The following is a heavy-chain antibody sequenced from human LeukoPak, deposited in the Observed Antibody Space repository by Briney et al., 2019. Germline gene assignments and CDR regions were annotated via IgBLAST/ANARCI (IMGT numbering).Heavy chain of an antibody. CDR1: GFTLSSYS. Sequence: PGGSLRLSCAASGFTLSSYSMNWVRQAPGKGLEWDSSISSSSSYIYYADSVKGRFTISRDNAKNSLYLQMNSLRAEDTAVYYCARARDGYPIGYFDYWGQGTLVTVSS. CDR3: ARARDGYPIGYFDY. CDR2: ISSSSSYI. V-gene: IGHV3-21*01. J-gene: IGHJ4*02. D-gene: IGHD5-24*01.